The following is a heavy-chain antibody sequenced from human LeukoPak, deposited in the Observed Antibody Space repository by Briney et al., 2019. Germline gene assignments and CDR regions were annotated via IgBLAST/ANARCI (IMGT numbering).Heavy chain of an antibody. CDR3: ARLAPNKYYFYYMDV. V-gene: IGHV4-61*02. J-gene: IGHJ6*03. CDR2: IYSSGST. CDR1: RASITSGSYY. Sequence: SETLSLTCTVSRASITSGSYYWSWIRPPAGKGLEWIGRIYSSGSTNYNSSLMSRVTISVDTSNNQFSLNLTSVTAADTAVYYCARLAPNKYYFYYMDVWGKGTTVTVSS. D-gene: IGHD1/OR15-1a*01.